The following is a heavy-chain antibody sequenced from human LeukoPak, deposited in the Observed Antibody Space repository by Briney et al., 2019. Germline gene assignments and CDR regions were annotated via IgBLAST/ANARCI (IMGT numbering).Heavy chain of an antibody. D-gene: IGHD6-6*01. Sequence: SETLSLTCTVSGDSTSSYYWSWIRQPAGKGLEWIGRIYTSGSTNYNPSLKSRVTMSVDTSKNQFSLKLSSVTAADTAVYYCARGGPEYSSPSGDYWGQGTLVTVSS. CDR2: IYTSGST. CDR3: ARGGPEYSSPSGDY. CDR1: GDSTSSYY. J-gene: IGHJ4*02. V-gene: IGHV4-4*07.